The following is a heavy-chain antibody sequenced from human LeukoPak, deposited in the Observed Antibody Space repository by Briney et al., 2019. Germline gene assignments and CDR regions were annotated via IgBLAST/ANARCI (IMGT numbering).Heavy chain of an antibody. D-gene: IGHD2-8*01. V-gene: IGHV3-7*01. CDR1: GFTFSAHW. J-gene: IGHJ3*02. CDR2: IKQDESEK. CDR3: ASSIVLMVYAMGDDAFDI. Sequence: GGSLRLSCAASGFTFSAHWMSWVRQAPGKGLEWVANIKQDESEKSYVDSVKGRFTISRDSAKKSLYLQMNSLRAEDTAVYYCASSIVLMVYAMGDDAFDIWGQGTMVTVSS.